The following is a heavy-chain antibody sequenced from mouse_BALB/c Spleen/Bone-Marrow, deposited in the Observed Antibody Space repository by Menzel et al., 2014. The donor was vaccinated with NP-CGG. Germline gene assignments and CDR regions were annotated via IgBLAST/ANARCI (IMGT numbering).Heavy chain of an antibody. Sequence: EVQLVESGGDLVKPGGSLKLSCAASGFTFSSYGMSWVRQTPDKRLEWVATLSSGGSYTYYPDSVKGRFTISRDNAKNTLFLEMSSLKSEDTAMYYCAKLPYGGPDYWGQGTTLTVSS. V-gene: IGHV5-6*01. D-gene: IGHD1-1*02. CDR3: AKLPYGGPDY. CDR2: LSSGGSYT. J-gene: IGHJ2*01. CDR1: GFTFSSYG.